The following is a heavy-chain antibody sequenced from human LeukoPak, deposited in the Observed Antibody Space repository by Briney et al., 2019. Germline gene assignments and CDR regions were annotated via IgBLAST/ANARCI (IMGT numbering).Heavy chain of an antibody. D-gene: IGHD3-10*01. CDR3: STGSGHAFDI. CDR1: GFTFSSYW. J-gene: IGHJ3*02. V-gene: IGHV3-74*01. CDR2: INSDGSST. Sequence: GGSLRLSCAASGFTFSSYWMHWVRQVPGKGLVWVSRINSDGSSTSYADSVKGRFTISRDNAKNTLYVQMNSLRAEDTSVYYCSTGSGHAFDIWGRGTMVTVSS.